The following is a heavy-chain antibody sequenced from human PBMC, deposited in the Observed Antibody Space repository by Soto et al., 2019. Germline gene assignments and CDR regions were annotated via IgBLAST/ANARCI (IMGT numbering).Heavy chain of an antibody. CDR3: ARDGYGARDHRSLDS. CDR1: GFTFTCCG. J-gene: IGHJ4*02. Sequence: QVQLVESGGGVVQPGTSLRLSCAASGFTFTCCGMHWVRQVPGKGLEWVAIIWYDGSQEYYGDSVKGRFTVSRDNFKDMVYLQMNSLRVDDTAVYYCARDGYGARDHRSLDSWGQGILVTVSS. D-gene: IGHD5-12*01. CDR2: IWYDGSQE. V-gene: IGHV3-33*01.